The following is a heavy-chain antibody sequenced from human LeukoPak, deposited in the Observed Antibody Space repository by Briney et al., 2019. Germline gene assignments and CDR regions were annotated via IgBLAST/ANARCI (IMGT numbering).Heavy chain of an antibody. Sequence: ASVKVSCKASGFTFTSSAMQWVRQARGQRLEWIGWIVVGSGNTNYAQKFQERVTITRDMSTSTAYMELSSLRSEDTAVYYCATAGYSYGYYYMDVWGKGTTVTISS. D-gene: IGHD5-18*01. CDR3: ATAGYSYGYYYMDV. J-gene: IGHJ6*03. CDR2: IVVGSGNT. V-gene: IGHV1-58*02. CDR1: GFTFTSSA.